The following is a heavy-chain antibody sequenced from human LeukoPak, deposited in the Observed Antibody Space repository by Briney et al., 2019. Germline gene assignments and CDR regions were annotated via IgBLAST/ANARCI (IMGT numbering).Heavy chain of an antibody. Sequence: GGSLRLSCAASGFTFSSYAMHWARQAPGKGLEWVAVISYDGSNKYYADSVKGRFTISRDNSKNTLYLQMNSLRAEDTAVYYCARESATTPVYDFWSGYPSGTDYWGQGTLVTVSS. V-gene: IGHV3-30-3*01. CDR2: ISYDGSNK. CDR3: ARESATTPVYDFWSGYPSGTDY. J-gene: IGHJ4*02. D-gene: IGHD3-3*01. CDR1: GFTFSSYA.